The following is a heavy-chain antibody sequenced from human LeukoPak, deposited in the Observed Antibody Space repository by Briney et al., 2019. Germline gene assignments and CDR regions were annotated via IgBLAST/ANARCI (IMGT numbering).Heavy chain of an antibody. J-gene: IGHJ4*02. V-gene: IGHV1-69*06. D-gene: IGHD3-22*01. Sequence: SAKVSCKASEGTFNSYAISWVRQAPGQGLEWMGGIIPIFGTTNYVQKLQGRVTITADKSTSAAYMELRSLRYEDTAMYYCARGRFRYYDTSGYYPPFDSWGQGTLVTVSS. CDR1: EGTFNSYA. CDR3: ARGRFRYYDTSGYYPPFDS. CDR2: IIPIFGTT.